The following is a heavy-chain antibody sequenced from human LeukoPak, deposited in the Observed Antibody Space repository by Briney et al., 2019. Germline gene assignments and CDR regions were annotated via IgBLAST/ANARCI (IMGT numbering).Heavy chain of an antibody. V-gene: IGHV4-34*01. CDR2: INARRHT. Sequence: SETLSPACAVHGGSFSGYHWNGIRQSPEKGLEWIGEINARRHTNYNPSLKSRVTISVDTSKKQMSLKLSSVTAADSAVYFCARDPTTVVDIPYYFDFWGQGTLVTVSS. CDR3: ARDPTTVVDIPYYFDF. J-gene: IGHJ4*02. CDR1: GGSFSGYH. D-gene: IGHD4-23*01.